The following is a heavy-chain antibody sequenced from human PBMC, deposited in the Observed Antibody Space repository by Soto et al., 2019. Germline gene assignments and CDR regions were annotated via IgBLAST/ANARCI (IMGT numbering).Heavy chain of an antibody. CDR1: GGSISSGGYS. CDR3: ARGWLRLYYFDY. J-gene: IGHJ4*02. CDR2: IYHSGST. D-gene: IGHD5-12*01. Sequence: PSETLSLTCAVSGGSISSGGYSWSWIRQPPGKGLEWIGYIYHSGSTYYNPSLKSRVTISVDRSKNQFSLKLSSVTAADTAVYYCARGWLRLYYFDYWGQGTLVTVPQ. V-gene: IGHV4-30-2*01.